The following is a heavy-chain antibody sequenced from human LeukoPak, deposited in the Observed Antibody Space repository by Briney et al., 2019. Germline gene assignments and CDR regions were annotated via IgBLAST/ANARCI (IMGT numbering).Heavy chain of an antibody. Sequence: PGGSLRLSCAASGFTFSSYSMNWVRQAPGKGLEWVSSISSSSSYIYYADSVKGRFTISRDNAKNSLYLQMNSLRAEDTAVYYCARDGPNSSGYIFYYYYGMDVWGQGTTVTVSS. CDR2: ISSSSSYI. V-gene: IGHV3-21*01. CDR1: GFTFSSYS. D-gene: IGHD3-22*01. CDR3: ARDGPNSSGYIFYYYYGMDV. J-gene: IGHJ6*02.